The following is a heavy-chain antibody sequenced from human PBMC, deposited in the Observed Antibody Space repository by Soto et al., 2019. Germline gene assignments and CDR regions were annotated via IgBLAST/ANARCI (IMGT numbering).Heavy chain of an antibody. J-gene: IGHJ5*02. CDR2: IIPILGIA. V-gene: IGHV1-69*02. D-gene: IGHD6-13*01. CDR3: AGGGSLSRSWSPRWFDP. Sequence: QVQLVQSGAEVKKPGSSVKVSCKASGGTFSSYTISWVRQAPGQGLEWMGRIIPILGIANYAQKFQGRVTNTADKSTRTAYMGLSSPGTEDTAVYYRAGGGSLSRSWSPRWFDPWGQGTLVTVSS. CDR1: GGTFSSYT.